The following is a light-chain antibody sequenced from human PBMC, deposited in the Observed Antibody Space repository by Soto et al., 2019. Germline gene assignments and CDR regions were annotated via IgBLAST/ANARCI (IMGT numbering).Light chain of an antibody. V-gene: IGKV3-20*01. CDR3: QQYGSSPTS. CDR2: AAS. J-gene: IGKJ1*01. Sequence: EIVLTQSPGTLSLSPAERATLSCSASQSVSSSYLAWYQQTPGQAPRLLIYAASSRATGIPDRFSGSGSGTDFTLTISRLEPGDFAVYFCQQYGSSPTSFGQGTKVDIK. CDR1: QSVSSSY.